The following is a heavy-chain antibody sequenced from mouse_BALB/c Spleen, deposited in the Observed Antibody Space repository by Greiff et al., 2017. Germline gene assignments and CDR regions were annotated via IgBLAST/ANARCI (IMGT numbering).Heavy chain of an antibody. CDR1: GYTFTDYA. V-gene: IGHV1S137*01. CDR2: ISTYYGDA. D-gene: IGHD1-1*01. Sequence: QVQLQQSGAELVRPGVSVKISCKGSGYTFTDYAMHWVKQSHAKSLEWIGVISTYYGDASYNQKFKGKATMTVDKSSSTAYMELARLTSEDSAIYYCARSTHYGSKKLSYWGQGTTRTVSA. J-gene: IGHJ2*01. CDR3: ARSTHYGSKKLSY.